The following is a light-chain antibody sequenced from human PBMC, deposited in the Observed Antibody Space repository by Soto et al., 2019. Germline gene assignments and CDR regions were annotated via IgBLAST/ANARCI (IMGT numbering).Light chain of an antibody. CDR1: QSVSSRY. Sequence: EIVLTQSPGTLSLSPGERATLSCRDSQSVSSRYLAWYQQKPGQAPRLLIYGASSRATGIPDRFSGSGSGTDFTLTISRLEPEDFAVYSCQQYGSSPYTVGQGTKLESK. V-gene: IGKV3-20*01. CDR2: GAS. J-gene: IGKJ2*01. CDR3: QQYGSSPYT.